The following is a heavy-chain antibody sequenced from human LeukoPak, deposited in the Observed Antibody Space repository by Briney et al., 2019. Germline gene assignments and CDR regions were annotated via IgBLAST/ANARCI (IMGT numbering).Heavy chain of an antibody. CDR2: MNPNSGNT. CDR1: GYTFTSYD. CDR3: ARVQEVVVAATLYYYGMDV. V-gene: IGHV1-8*01. D-gene: IGHD2-15*01. J-gene: IGHJ6*02. Sequence: ASVKVSCKASGYTFTSYDINWVRQATGQGLEWMGWMNPNSGNTGYAQKFQGRVTMTRNTSISTAYKELSSLRSEDTAVYYCARVQEVVVAATLYYYGMDVWGQGTTVTVSS.